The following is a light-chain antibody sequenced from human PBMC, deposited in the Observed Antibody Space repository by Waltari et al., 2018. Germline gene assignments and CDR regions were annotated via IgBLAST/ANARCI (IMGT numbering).Light chain of an antibody. CDR1: TGTVTSGNY. CDR2: DTS. Sequence: AVVTQEPSLTVSPGGTVTLTWGSSTGTVTSGNYPYWFQQQPGQAPKTLIYDTSNKHSWTPARFSASLLRGKASLTLSGAQPEDEAMYYCSLSIGGVVFGGGTKLTVL. V-gene: IGLV7-46*01. J-gene: IGLJ3*02. CDR3: SLSIGGVV.